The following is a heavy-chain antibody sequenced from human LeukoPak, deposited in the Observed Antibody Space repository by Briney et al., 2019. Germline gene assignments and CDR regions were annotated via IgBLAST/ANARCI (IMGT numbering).Heavy chain of an antibody. D-gene: IGHD2-15*01. CDR3: ARSRGYCGGGSCYFDY. CDR1: GYTFTSYA. Sequence: ASVKVSCKASGYTFTSYAISWVRQATGQGLEWMGWISAYNGNTNYAQELQGRLTMTTDTSTSTAYMELRSLISDDAAVYYCARSRGYCGGGSCYFDYWGQGTLVTVSS. V-gene: IGHV1-18*01. J-gene: IGHJ4*02. CDR2: ISAYNGNT.